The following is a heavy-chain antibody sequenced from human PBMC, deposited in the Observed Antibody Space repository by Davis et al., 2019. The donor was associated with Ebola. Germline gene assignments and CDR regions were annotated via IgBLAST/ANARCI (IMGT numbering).Heavy chain of an antibody. CDR2: IIPIFGTA. V-gene: IGHV1-69*06. CDR1: GGTFSSYA. J-gene: IGHJ6*02. Sequence: AASVKVSCKASGGTFSSYAISWVRRAPGQGLEWMGGIIPIFGTANYAQKFQGRVTITADKSTSTAYMELSSLRSEDTAVYYCASAHYDFWSGYPIIPGGMDVWGQGTTVTVSS. CDR3: ASAHYDFWSGYPIIPGGMDV. D-gene: IGHD3-3*01.